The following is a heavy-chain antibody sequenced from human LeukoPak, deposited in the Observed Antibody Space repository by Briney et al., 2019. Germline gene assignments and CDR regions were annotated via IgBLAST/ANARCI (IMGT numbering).Heavy chain of an antibody. Sequence: SVKVSCKASGGTFSSYAISWVRQAPGQGLEWMGGIISIFGTANYAQKFQGRVTVTADESTSTTYMELSSLRSEDTAVYYCARSNVVVAGYYYYGMDVWGQGTTVTVSS. CDR1: GGTFSSYA. D-gene: IGHD2-15*01. J-gene: IGHJ6*02. CDR3: ARSNVVVAGYYYYGMDV. CDR2: IISIFGTA. V-gene: IGHV1-69*01.